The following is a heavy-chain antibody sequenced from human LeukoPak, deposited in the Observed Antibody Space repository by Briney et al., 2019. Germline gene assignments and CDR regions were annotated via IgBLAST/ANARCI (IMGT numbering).Heavy chain of an antibody. CDR1: GGSMSGFF. CDR3: ARTSRHFYGSGTNLTPWPAGMDV. Sequence: SETLSLTCTVSGGSMSGFFWTWIRQPPGRELEWIGSIYYSGSSTKYNPSLKSRVTISVDTSKSQFSLNLNSATATDTAVYYCARTSRHFYGSGTNLTPWPAGMDVWGQGTTVTVSS. V-gene: IGHV4-59*01. J-gene: IGHJ6*02. D-gene: IGHD3-10*01. CDR2: IYYSGSST.